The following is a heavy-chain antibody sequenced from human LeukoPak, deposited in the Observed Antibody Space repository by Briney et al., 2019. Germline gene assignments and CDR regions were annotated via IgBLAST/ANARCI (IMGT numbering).Heavy chain of an antibody. V-gene: IGHV3-48*02. J-gene: IGHJ3*02. CDR2: IGANSAI. D-gene: IGHD3-10*01. CDR1: GFTFSTYS. CDR3: AREGYYGAFDI. Sequence: PGGSLRLSCAASGFTFSTYSMNWVRQAPGEGLEWVSYIGANSAIFHADSVKGRFTISRDNAKNSLSLQMNSLRDDDTALYYCAREGYYGAFDIWGQGTMVTVSS.